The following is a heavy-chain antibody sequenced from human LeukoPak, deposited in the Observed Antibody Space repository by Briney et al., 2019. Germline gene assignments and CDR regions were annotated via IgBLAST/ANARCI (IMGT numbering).Heavy chain of an antibody. CDR1: GGTFSSYA. J-gene: IGHJ3*02. CDR2: IIPIFGTA. Sequence: SVKVSCKASGGTFSSYAISWVRQAPGQGLEWMGGIIPIFGTANYAQKFQGRVTITADESTSTAYMELSSLRSEDTAVYYCARGGYCSSTSCYTAIFDIWGQGTMVTVSS. V-gene: IGHV1-69*13. D-gene: IGHD2-2*02. CDR3: ARGGYCSSTSCYTAIFDI.